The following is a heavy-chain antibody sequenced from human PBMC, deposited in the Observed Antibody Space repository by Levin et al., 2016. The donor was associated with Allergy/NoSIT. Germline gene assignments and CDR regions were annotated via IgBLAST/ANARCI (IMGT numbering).Heavy chain of an antibody. CDR3: AKPWGFCSDVKCCPEY. CDR1: GYTLTDFG. J-gene: IGHJ4*01. D-gene: IGHD3-3*01. Sequence: ASVKVSCKASGYTLTDFGLIWVRQAPGQGLEWVGWINTKTGSPTYDQGFTGRFVFSLDTTVSTAYLQINGLKAEDTAIYYCAKPWGFCSDVKCCPEYWGQGTPVTVSS. CDR2: INTKTGSP. V-gene: IGHV7-4-1*02.